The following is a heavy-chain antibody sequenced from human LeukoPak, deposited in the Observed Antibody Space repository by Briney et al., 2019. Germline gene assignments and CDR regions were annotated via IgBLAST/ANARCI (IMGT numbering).Heavy chain of an antibody. D-gene: IGHD6-19*01. CDR2: ISSSSSTI. CDR3: ARDGYSSGWYLGHPNFDY. Sequence: PGGSLRLSCAASGFTFSSYSMNWVRQAPGKGLEWVSYISSSSSTIYYADSVKGRFTISRDNAKNSLYLQRNSLRAEDTAVYYCARDGYSSGWYLGHPNFDYWGQGTLVSV. V-gene: IGHV3-48*01. J-gene: IGHJ4*02. CDR1: GFTFSSYS.